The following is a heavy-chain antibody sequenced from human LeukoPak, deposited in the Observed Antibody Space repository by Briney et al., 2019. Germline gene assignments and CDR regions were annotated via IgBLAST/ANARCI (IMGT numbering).Heavy chain of an antibody. CDR2: ISSSSSTI. CDR1: GFTFSSYS. Sequence: GGSLRLPCAASGFTFSSYSMNWVRQASGKVLEWVSYISSSSSTIYYADSVKGRFTISRDNAKNSLYLQMNSLRAEDTAVYYCARDSIAAAGNEFNWFDPWGQGTLVTVSS. CDR3: ARDSIAAAGNEFNWFDP. J-gene: IGHJ5*02. D-gene: IGHD6-13*01. V-gene: IGHV3-48*04.